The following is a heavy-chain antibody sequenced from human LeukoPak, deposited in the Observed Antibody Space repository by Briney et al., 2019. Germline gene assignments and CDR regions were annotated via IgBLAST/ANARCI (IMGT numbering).Heavy chain of an antibody. Sequence: SETLSLTCTASGASISTYYWSWIRQPPGEGLEWIGYIAPSGSAVYNPSLHSRLTVSVDTSKNQFSLKLNSVTAADPAVYYCARHLATTVTRGYSCHPMDVWGKGTTVSVSS. CDR1: GASISTYY. J-gene: IGHJ6*03. CDR3: ARHLATTVTRGYSCHPMDV. D-gene: IGHD4-17*01. V-gene: IGHV4-4*09. CDR2: IAPSGSA.